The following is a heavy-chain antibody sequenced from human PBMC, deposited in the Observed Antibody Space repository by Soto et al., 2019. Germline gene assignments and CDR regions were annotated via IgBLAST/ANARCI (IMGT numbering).Heavy chain of an antibody. CDR3: ARGSAGHYNSGTLLD. J-gene: IGHJ4*02. V-gene: IGHV3-30-3*01. CDR1: GFTFSTYA. D-gene: IGHD3-10*01. Sequence: LRLSCAASGFTFSTYAMHWVRQAPGKGLELVAVISYDGSNEYYVDSVKGRFTISRXXXXXXLXLXMXXXXEEXTAVYYCARGSAGHYNSGTLLDWGQGTLVTVSS. CDR2: ISYDGSNE.